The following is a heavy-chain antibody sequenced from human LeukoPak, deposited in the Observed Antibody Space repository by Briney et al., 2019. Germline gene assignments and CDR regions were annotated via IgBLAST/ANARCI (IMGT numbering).Heavy chain of an antibody. J-gene: IGHJ6*03. V-gene: IGHV4-34*01. D-gene: IGHD5-18*01. CDR1: GGSFSGYY. CDR2: INHSGST. Sequence: PSETLSLTCAVYGGSFSGYYWSWIRQPPGKGLEWIGEINHSGSTNYNPSLKSRVTISGDTSKNQFSLKLSSVTAADTAMYFCARVGYSYVINDWSRTGLGAYPTKYYYHMDVWSKGTTVTVSS. CDR3: ARVGYSYVINDWSRTGLGAYPTKYYYHMDV.